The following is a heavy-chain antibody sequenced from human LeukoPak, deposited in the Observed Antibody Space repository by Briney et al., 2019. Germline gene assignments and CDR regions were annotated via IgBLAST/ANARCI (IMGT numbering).Heavy chain of an antibody. V-gene: IGHV3-30*14. Sequence: GGSLRLSCAASGFTFSSYAMHWVRQAPGKGLEWVAVISYDGSNKYYADSVKGRFTISRDNSKSTLLLQMNSLRAEDTAVYYCARSGGVITVAPFDCWGQGSLVTVS. CDR1: GFTFSSYA. J-gene: IGHJ4*02. CDR2: ISYDGSNK. CDR3: ARSGGVITVAPFDC. D-gene: IGHD4-23*01.